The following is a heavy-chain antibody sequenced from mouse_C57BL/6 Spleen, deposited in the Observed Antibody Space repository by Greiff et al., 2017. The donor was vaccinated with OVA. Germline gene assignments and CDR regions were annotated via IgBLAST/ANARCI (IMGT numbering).Heavy chain of an antibody. Sequence: VQLQQSGPELVKPGASVKISCKASGYAFSSSWMNWVKQRPGKGLEWIGRIYPGDGDTNYNGKFKGKATLTADQSSSTDYMQLSSLTSEDSAVYFCARSHVSGYFDVWGTGTTVTVAS. CDR3: ARSHVSGYFDV. V-gene: IGHV1-82*01. CDR2: IYPGDGDT. CDR1: GYAFSSSW. J-gene: IGHJ1*03.